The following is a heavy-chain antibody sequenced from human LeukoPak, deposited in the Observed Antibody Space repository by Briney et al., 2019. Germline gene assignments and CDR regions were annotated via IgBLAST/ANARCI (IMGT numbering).Heavy chain of an antibody. CDR3: ATNPRGFMELPDDC. J-gene: IGHJ4*01. CDR1: GFTFSSYA. V-gene: IGHV3-23*01. D-gene: IGHD3-10*01. CDR2: ISGSGGST. Sequence: PGGSLRLSCAASGFTFSSYAMSWVRQAPGKGLEWVSAISGSGGSTYYADSVKGRSTISRDNSKNTLYLQKNSLRAEDTAVYYCATNPRGFMELPDDCWGQGSLASVS.